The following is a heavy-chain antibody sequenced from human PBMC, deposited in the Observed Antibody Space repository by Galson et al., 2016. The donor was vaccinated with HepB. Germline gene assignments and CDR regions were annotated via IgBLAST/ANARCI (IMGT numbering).Heavy chain of an antibody. V-gene: IGHV3-7*04. J-gene: IGHJ4*02. Sequence: SLRLSCAASGLTFSRFWMTWVRQAPGKGLEWVANINQDGSEKHYVDSVRGRFTISRDNAKNSLYLQMNSLRAEDTAVYFCARAYQYTLDYWGQGTLVTVSS. CDR1: GLTFSRFW. D-gene: IGHD1-1*01. CDR3: ARAYQYTLDY. CDR2: INQDGSEK.